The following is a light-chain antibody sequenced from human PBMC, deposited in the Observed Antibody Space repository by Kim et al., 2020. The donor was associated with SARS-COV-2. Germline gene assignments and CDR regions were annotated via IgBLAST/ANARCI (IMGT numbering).Light chain of an antibody. J-gene: IGKJ1*01. CDR2: GAS. CDR1: QRVSSSY. V-gene: IGKV3-20*01. Sequence: LSPCERATLPCSARQRVSSSYLAWYQQTPGQAPRLLIYGASRRATGIPDRFSGRGSGTDLTLTISRLAPEDGAVYYCQQYGSSPTFGQGTKVDI. CDR3: QQYGSSPT.